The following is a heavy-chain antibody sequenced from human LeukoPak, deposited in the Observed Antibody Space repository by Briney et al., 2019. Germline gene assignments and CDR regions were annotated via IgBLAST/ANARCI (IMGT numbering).Heavy chain of an antibody. CDR2: IYYSGST. J-gene: IGHJ5*02. Sequence: PSETLSLTCTVSGGSISSGGYYWSWIRQHPGKGLEWIGYIYYSGSTYYNPSLKSRVTISVDTSKNQFSLKLSSVTAADTAVYYCARAPSYYDSRGWFDPWGQGTLVTVSS. D-gene: IGHD3-22*01. V-gene: IGHV4-31*03. CDR3: ARAPSYYDSRGWFDP. CDR1: GGSISSGGYY.